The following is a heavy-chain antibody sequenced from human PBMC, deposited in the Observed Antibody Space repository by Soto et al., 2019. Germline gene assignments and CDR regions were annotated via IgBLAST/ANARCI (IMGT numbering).Heavy chain of an antibody. J-gene: IGHJ6*02. Sequence: GGSLRLSCAASGFTVSSNYMTWVRQAPGKGLEWVAVIWYDGSNKYYADSVKGRFTISRDNSKNTLYLQMNSLRAEDTAVYYCARDVEQLVVNSYYYYGMDVWGQGTTVTVSS. CDR1: GFTVSSNY. V-gene: IGHV3-33*08. CDR3: ARDVEQLVVNSYYYYGMDV. CDR2: IWYDGSNK. D-gene: IGHD6-6*01.